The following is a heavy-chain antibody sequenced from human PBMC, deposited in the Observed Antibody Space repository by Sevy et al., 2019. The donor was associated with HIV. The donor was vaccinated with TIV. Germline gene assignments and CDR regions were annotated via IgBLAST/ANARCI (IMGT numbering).Heavy chain of an antibody. D-gene: IGHD3-10*01. V-gene: IGHV3-48*03. J-gene: IGHJ4*02. CDR3: VRDSAYAFDY. Sequence: GGSLRLSCAASGFTFSNYDMNWVRQAPGKGLEWISNIRSDSSSTWYTDSVKGRFTISRDKAKNLLYLEMDTLRAEDTAVYYCVRDSAYAFDYWGQGTLVTVSS. CDR2: IRSDSSST. CDR1: GFTFSNYD.